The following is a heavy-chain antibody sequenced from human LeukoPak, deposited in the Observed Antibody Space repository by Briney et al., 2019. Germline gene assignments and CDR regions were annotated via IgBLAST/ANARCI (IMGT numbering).Heavy chain of an antibody. CDR3: AKDAQRGFDYSNSLEY. D-gene: IGHD4-11*01. Sequence: PGGSLRLSCAASGFTVSSNYMSWVRQAPGKGLEWVAVIWSDGTNKYYGNSVKGRFTIHRDDSQDRVYLQMNNLRVDDTAIYFCAKDAQRGFDYSNSLEYWGQGSPVTVSS. CDR1: GFTVSSNY. J-gene: IGHJ4*02. V-gene: IGHV3-33*06. CDR2: IWSDGTNK.